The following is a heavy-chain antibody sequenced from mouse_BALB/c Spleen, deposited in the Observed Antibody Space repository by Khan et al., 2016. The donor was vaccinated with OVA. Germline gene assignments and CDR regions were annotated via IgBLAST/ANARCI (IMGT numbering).Heavy chain of an antibody. J-gene: IGHJ1*01. V-gene: IGHV9-1*02. CDR1: GYTFTNYG. CDR3: ARGASYWYFDV. Sequence: QIQLVQSGPELTKPGETVKISCKASGYTFTNYGMNWVKQAPGKGLKWMGWINTYTGEPTYTDDFKGRVAFALETSASTAYLQINNLKTEDIATYCCARGASYWYFDVWGAGTTVTVSS. CDR2: INTYTGEP.